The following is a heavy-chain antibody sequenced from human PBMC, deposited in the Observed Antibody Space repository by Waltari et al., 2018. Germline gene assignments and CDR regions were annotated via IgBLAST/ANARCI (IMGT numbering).Heavy chain of an antibody. CDR2: ISSSSSYI. D-gene: IGHD5-18*01. CDR1: GFTFSSYS. J-gene: IGHJ4*02. Sequence: EVQLVESGGGLVKPGGSLILSCAASGFTFSSYSMNWVCQAPGKGLEWVSSISSSSSYIYYADSVKGRFTISRDNAKNSLYLQMNSLRAEDTAVYYCARGGHTAMFPRLDYWGQGTLVTVSS. V-gene: IGHV3-21*01. CDR3: ARGGHTAMFPRLDY.